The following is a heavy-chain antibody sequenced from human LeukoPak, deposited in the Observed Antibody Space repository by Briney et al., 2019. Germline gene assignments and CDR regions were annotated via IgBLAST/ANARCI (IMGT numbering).Heavy chain of an antibody. CDR2: INPNSGGT. CDR1: GYTFTGYY. D-gene: IGHD6-6*01. J-gene: IGHJ6*03. Sequence: ASVKVSCKASGYTFTGYYMHWVRQAPGQGLEWMGWINPNSGGTNYAQKFQGWVTMTRDTSISTAYMELSRLRSDDTAVYYCARDPTYSSSYYYYYYMDVWGKGTTVTVSS. V-gene: IGHV1-2*04. CDR3: ARDPTYSSSYYYYYYMDV.